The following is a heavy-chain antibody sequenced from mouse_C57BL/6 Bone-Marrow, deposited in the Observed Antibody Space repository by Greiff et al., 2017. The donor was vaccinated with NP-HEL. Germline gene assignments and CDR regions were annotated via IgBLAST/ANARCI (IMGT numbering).Heavy chain of an antibody. CDR1: GYTFTSYW. Sequence: QVQLKQPGAELVKPGASVKMSCKASGYTFTSYWITWVKQRPGQGLEWIGDIYPGSGSTNYIEKFKSKATLTVDKSSSTAYMQLSSLTSEDAAVYYCATAYDYDAMDYWGQGTSVTVSS. V-gene: IGHV1-55*01. J-gene: IGHJ4*01. CDR2: IYPGSGST. D-gene: IGHD6-5*01. CDR3: ATAYDYDAMDY.